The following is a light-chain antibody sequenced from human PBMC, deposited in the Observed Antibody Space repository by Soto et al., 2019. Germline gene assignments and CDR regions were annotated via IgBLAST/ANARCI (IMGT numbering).Light chain of an antibody. CDR1: QSVSSY. CDR3: QQHNTWPIT. CDR2: DAS. V-gene: IGKV3-11*01. J-gene: IGKJ5*01. Sequence: ETVLTQSPPTLSLSAGERAPLPCRASQSVSSYLAWYQQKPGQAPRLLIYDASNRATGIPARFSGSGSGTDFTLTISSLEPEDFAVYSCQQHNTWPITFGQGTRLEIK.